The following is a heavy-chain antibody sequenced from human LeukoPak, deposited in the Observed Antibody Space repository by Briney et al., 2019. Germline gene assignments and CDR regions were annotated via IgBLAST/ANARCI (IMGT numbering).Heavy chain of an antibody. CDR3: ARCGPLPSGWTPYYYYYMDV. J-gene: IGHJ6*03. CDR2: IYTSGST. Sequence: PSETLSLTCAVYGGSFSGYYWSWIRQPAGKGLEWIGRIYTSGSTNYNPSLKSRVTMSVDTSKNQFSLKLSSVTAADTAVYYCARCGPLPSGWTPYYYYYMDVWGKGTTVTVSS. CDR1: GGSFSGYY. D-gene: IGHD6-19*01. V-gene: IGHV4-59*10.